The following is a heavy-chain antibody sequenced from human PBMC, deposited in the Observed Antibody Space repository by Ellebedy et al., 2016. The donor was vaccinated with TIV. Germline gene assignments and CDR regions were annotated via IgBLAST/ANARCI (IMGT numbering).Heavy chain of an antibody. CDR1: GFTFSDYY. CDR2: IINTGRII. CDR3: ARSAHRGSYYVHYFDY. V-gene: IGHV3-11*01. D-gene: IGHD3-22*01. J-gene: IGHJ4*01. Sequence: GESLKISCAASGFTFSDYYMSWIRQAPGKGLEWVSSIINTGRIIYYADSMKGRFTISRDNTKKSLSLQMNSLRAADTAAYYCARSAHRGSYYVHYFDYWGHGTLVTVSS.